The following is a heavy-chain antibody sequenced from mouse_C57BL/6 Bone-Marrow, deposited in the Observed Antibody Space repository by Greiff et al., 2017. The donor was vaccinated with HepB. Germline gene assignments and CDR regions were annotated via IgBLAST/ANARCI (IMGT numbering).Heavy chain of an antibody. Sequence: EVNLVESGGGLVKPGGSLKLSCAASGFTFSSYAMSWVRQTPEKRLEWVATISDGGSYTYYPDNVKGRFTISRDNAKNNLYLQMSHLKSEDTAMYSCARDRDYYGSSYGYAMDYWGQGTSVTVSS. J-gene: IGHJ4*01. CDR3: ARDRDYYGSSYGYAMDY. CDR2: ISDGGSYT. D-gene: IGHD1-1*01. V-gene: IGHV5-4*01. CDR1: GFTFSSYA.